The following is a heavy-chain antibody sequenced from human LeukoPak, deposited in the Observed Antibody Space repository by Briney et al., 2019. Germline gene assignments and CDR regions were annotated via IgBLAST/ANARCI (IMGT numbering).Heavy chain of an antibody. CDR3: ARQERFLEWLLDRFDY. J-gene: IGHJ4*02. CDR1: GGSISSYY. D-gene: IGHD3-3*01. CDR2: IYYSGST. Sequence: PSETLSLTCTVSGGSISSYYWSWIRQPPGKGLEWIGYIYYSGSTNYNPSLKSRVTISVDTSRNQFSLKLSSVTAADTAVYYCARQERFLEWLLDRFDYWGQGTLVTVSS. V-gene: IGHV4-59*01.